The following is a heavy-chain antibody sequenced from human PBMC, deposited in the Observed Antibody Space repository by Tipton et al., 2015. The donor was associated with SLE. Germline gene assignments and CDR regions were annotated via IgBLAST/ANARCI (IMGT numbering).Heavy chain of an antibody. CDR3: ARAFTMAVTDYFDY. CDR1: GGSFSGYY. Sequence: TLSLTCAVYGGSFSGYYWSWIRQPPGKGLEWIGEINHSGSTYYNPSLKSRVTISVDTSKNQFSLKLSSVTAADTAVYYCARAFTMAVTDYFDYWGQGTLVTVSS. J-gene: IGHJ4*02. V-gene: IGHV4-34*01. CDR2: INHSGST. D-gene: IGHD4-23*01.